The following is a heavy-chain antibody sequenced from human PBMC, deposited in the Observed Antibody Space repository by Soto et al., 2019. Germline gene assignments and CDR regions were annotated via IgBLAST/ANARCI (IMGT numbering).Heavy chain of an antibody. CDR3: ARSENLSYYYDSSGYYDY. CDR2: INHSGST. V-gene: IGHV4-34*01. J-gene: IGHJ4*02. D-gene: IGHD3-22*01. Sequence: XETLALTCAVYGLSFSGYYWSWIRQPPGKGLEWIGEINHSGSTNYNPSLKSRVTISVDTSKNQFSLKLSSVTAADTAVYYCARSENLSYYYDSSGYYDYWGQGALVTVSS. CDR1: GLSFSGYY.